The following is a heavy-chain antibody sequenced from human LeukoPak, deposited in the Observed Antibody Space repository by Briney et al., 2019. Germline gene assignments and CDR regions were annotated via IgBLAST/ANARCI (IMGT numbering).Heavy chain of an antibody. Sequence: PGGSLRLSCAGSGFTFSSYWMSWVRQAPGKGMEWVANIKQDGSEKYYVDSVKGRFTISRDNAKNSLYLQMNSLRAEDTAVYYCARDGESLDYWGQGTLVTVSS. V-gene: IGHV3-7*01. CDR2: IKQDGSEK. CDR3: ARDGESLDY. J-gene: IGHJ4*02. CDR1: GFTFSSYW.